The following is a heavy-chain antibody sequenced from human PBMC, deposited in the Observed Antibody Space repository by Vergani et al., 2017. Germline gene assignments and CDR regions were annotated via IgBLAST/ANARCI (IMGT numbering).Heavy chain of an antibody. D-gene: IGHD3-16*01. CDR2: INHSGST. CDR1: GGSFSGYY. CDR3: ARRWGAYYDYYMDV. J-gene: IGHJ6*03. V-gene: IGHV4-34*01. Sequence: QVQLQQWGAGLLKPSETLSLTCAVYGGSFSGYYWSWIRQPPGKGLEWIGEINHSGSTNYNPSLKSRVTISVDTSKNQFSLKLSSVTAADTAVYYCARRWGAYYDYYMDVWGKGTTVTVSS.